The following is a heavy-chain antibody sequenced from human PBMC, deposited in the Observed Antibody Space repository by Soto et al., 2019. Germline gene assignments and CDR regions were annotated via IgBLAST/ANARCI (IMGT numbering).Heavy chain of an antibody. D-gene: IGHD3-10*01. Sequence: SETLSLTCTDSGGSISSGGYYWSWIRQHPGKGLEWIGYIYYSGSTYYNPSLKSRVTISVDTSKNQFSLKLSSVTAADTAVYNCARVWLVSGSYSPDDAFDIGGQGKMVTVSS. CDR3: ARVWLVSGSYSPDDAFDI. CDR2: IYYSGST. J-gene: IGHJ3*02. V-gene: IGHV4-31*03. CDR1: GGSISSGGYY.